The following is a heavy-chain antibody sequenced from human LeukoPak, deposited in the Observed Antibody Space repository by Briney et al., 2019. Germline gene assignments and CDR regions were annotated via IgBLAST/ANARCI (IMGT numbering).Heavy chain of an antibody. J-gene: IGHJ4*02. CDR2: ISAYNGNT. D-gene: IGHD2-2*02. CDR1: GYTFTSYG. V-gene: IGHV1-18*01. Sequence: GASVKVSCKASGYTFTSYGITWVRQAPGQGLEWRGWISAYNGNTNYAQNLQGRVTMTTDTSTSTAYMELRSLRSDDTAVYYCARVRCVGSTSCYNFDYWGQGTLVTVSS. CDR3: ARVRCVGSTSCYNFDY.